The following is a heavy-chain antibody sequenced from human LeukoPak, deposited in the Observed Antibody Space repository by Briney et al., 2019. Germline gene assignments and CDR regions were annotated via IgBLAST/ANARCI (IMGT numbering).Heavy chain of an antibody. CDR3: AREDMFPVGAFDY. Sequence: GGSLRLSCAASGFTVSSNYMSWVRQAPGKGLEWVSVIYSSGSTYYADSVKGRFTISRDNSKNTLSLQMNSVRAADTAVYYCAREDMFPVGAFDYCGQGALVTVSS. CDR2: IYSSGST. V-gene: IGHV3-66*01. D-gene: IGHD3-16*01. CDR1: GFTVSSNY. J-gene: IGHJ4*02.